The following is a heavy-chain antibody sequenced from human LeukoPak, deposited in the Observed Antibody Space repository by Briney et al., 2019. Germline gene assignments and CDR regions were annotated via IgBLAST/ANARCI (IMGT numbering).Heavy chain of an antibody. V-gene: IGHV4-59*08. D-gene: IGHD3-10*01. CDR2: ISYSGST. CDR3: ARHPELYFFDY. Sequence: SETLSLTCTVSGAPISSYYWSWIRQPPGKGLEWIGYISYSGSTNYNPSLKSRVTISADTSKNQVSLTLSSVTAADTAVYYCARHPELYFFDYWGRGTLVTVSS. J-gene: IGHJ4*02. CDR1: GAPISSYY.